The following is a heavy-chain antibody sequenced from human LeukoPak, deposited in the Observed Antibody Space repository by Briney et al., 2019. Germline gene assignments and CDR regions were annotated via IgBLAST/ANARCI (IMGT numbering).Heavy chain of an antibody. CDR2: IHYSGST. D-gene: IGHD2-15*01. CDR3: AREHLRDIVVVVAPYYFDY. J-gene: IGHJ4*02. V-gene: IGHV4-34*01. CDR1: GGSLSAYY. Sequence: SETLSLTCAVYGGSLSAYYWSWIRQPPGKRLEWIGSIHYSGSTYYNPSLKSRVTISVDTSKNQFSLKLSSVTAADTAVYYCAREHLRDIVVVVAPYYFDYWGQGTLVTVSS.